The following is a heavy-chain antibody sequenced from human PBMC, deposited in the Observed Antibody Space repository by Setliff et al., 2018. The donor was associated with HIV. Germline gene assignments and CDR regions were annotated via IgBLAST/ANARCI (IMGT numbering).Heavy chain of an antibody. D-gene: IGHD3-9*01. V-gene: IGHV1-3*01. Sequence: GASVKVSCKASGYTFSSNAIHWVRQAPGQSLEWMGWINAGNGNTKYSQKFQGRVSITRDTSASTVHMELSSLRSEDTAIYYCARSQGYFDWLSLGAFDYWGQGTRVTVSS. CDR3: ARSQGYFDWLSLGAFDY. CDR2: INAGNGNT. CDR1: GYTFSSNA. J-gene: IGHJ4*02.